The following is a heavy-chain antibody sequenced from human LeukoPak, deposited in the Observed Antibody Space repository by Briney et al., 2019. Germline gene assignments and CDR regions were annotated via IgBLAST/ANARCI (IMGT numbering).Heavy chain of an antibody. V-gene: IGHV1-18*01. D-gene: IGHD3-10*01. CDR1: GYTFTSYG. CDR2: ISAYNGNT. J-gene: IGHJ3*02. CDR3: ARDSLVGITMVRGVPDPDAFDI. Sequence: GASVKVSCKASGYTFTSYGISWVRQAPGQGLEWMGWISAYNGNTNYAQKLQGRVTMTTDTSTSTAYMELRSLRSDDTAVYYCARDSLVGITMVRGVPDPDAFDIWGQGTMVTVSS.